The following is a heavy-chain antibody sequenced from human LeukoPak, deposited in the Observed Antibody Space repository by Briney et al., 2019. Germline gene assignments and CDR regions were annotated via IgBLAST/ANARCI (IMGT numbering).Heavy chain of an antibody. Sequence: GESLKISCKGSGYSFTSYWIGWVRQMPGKRLEWMGIIYPGDSDTRYSPSFQSQVTISADKSISTAYLQWSSLKASDTAMYYCARHDSSGWYRSWFDPWGQGTLVTVSS. J-gene: IGHJ5*02. CDR1: GYSFTSYW. CDR3: ARHDSSGWYRSWFDP. V-gene: IGHV5-51*01. D-gene: IGHD6-19*01. CDR2: IYPGDSDT.